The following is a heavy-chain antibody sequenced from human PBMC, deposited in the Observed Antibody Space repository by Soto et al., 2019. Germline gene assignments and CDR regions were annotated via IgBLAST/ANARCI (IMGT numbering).Heavy chain of an antibody. J-gene: IGHJ6*03. CDR3: ARVNYGDYYYYYMDV. CDR2: IKQDGSEK. V-gene: IGHV3-7*01. CDR1: GFSFNTYW. D-gene: IGHD4-17*01. Sequence: EVQLVESGGGLVQPGGSLRLSCGASGFSFNTYWMSWVRQAPGKGLEWVANIKQDGSEKYYVNSVKGRFTISRDNAKDSLYLQMDSLRAEDTAVYYCARVNYGDYYYYYMDVWGKGTTVTVSS.